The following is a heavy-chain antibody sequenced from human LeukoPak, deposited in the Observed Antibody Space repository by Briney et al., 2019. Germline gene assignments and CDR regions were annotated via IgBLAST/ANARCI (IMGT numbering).Heavy chain of an antibody. CDR2: IRQDGSEK. J-gene: IGHJ4*02. V-gene: IGHV3-7*01. CDR1: GFTFNSDR. D-gene: IGHD5-18*01. Sequence: PGGSLRLSCAASGFTFNSDRMTWVRQAPGKGLEWVANIRQDGSEKYYADSVKGRFTISRDNANSSLYLQMNSLRAEDTAVYYCARHGYSYGYLDYWGQGTLVTVSS. CDR3: ARHGYSYGYLDY.